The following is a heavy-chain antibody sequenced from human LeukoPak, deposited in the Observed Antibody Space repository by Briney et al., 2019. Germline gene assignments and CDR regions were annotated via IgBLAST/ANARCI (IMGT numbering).Heavy chain of an antibody. Sequence: SETLSLTCTVSGGSISSYHWSWIRQPPGKGLEWIGYIYYSGSTNYNPSLKSRVTMSVDTSKNQFSLKLSSVTAADTAVYYCARGPYYGSGSLREPFEYWGQGTLVTVSS. CDR2: IYYSGST. CDR3: ARGPYYGSGSLREPFEY. D-gene: IGHD3-10*01. V-gene: IGHV4-59*01. J-gene: IGHJ4*02. CDR1: GGSISSYH.